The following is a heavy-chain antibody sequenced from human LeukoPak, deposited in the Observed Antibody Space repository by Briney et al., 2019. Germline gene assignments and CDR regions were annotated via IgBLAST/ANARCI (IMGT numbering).Heavy chain of an antibody. Sequence: GGSLRLSCTASGFTFSNYWMTWVRQAPGKGLEWVANIKQDGSERYYVDSVKGRFTISRDNARNSLYLQMSSLRAEDTGIYYCAREKAYNDFLSDLDYWGQGTLVTVSS. CDR3: AREKAYNDFLSDLDY. D-gene: IGHD3-3*01. CDR1: GFTFSNYW. J-gene: IGHJ4*02. V-gene: IGHV3-7*01. CDR2: IKQDGSER.